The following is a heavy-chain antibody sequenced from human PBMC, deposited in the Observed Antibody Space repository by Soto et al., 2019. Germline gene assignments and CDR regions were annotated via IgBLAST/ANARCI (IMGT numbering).Heavy chain of an antibody. J-gene: IGHJ6*02. Sequence: LQRPCTFDGCTSGYYCLPLGRTDPGKGLEWVGFTTSPAYGGTTEYAASVKGRFLISRDDSKSVAYLQMNSLQTEDTAIYYCSRDGDYSGLDVWGQGTMVTVSS. CDR1: GCTSGYYC. CDR3: SRDGDYSGLDV. CDR2: TTSPAYGGTT. V-gene: IGHV3-49*02. D-gene: IGHD3-3*01.